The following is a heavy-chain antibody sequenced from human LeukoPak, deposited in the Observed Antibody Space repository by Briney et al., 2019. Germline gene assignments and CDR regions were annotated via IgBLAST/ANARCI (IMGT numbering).Heavy chain of an antibody. CDR1: GGSISSSTYF. CDR2: IFYSGST. J-gene: IGHJ4*02. V-gene: IGHV4-39*01. Sequence: SGTLSLTCTVSGGSISSSTYFWGWIRQPPGKGLEWIGSIFYSGSTYYNPSLNSRVTISIDTSKNQFSLRLSSVTAADTAVYYCARQMNTVTADYWGQGTLVTVSS. D-gene: IGHD4-17*01. CDR3: ARQMNTVTADY.